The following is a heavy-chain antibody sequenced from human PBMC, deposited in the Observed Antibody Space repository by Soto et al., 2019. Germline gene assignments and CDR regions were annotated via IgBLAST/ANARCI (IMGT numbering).Heavy chain of an antibody. CDR2: ISHDGRDK. CDR1: GFSFSSYG. J-gene: IGHJ6*02. V-gene: IGHV3-30*18. Sequence: PVGSLRLSCAASGFSFSSYGMHWVRQAPGKGLEWVAVISHDGRDKYYGDSVKGRFTISRDNSKNTLYLQMYSLRAEDTAVYHCAKVMSSGYFVSYYNYAMDVWGQGTTVTVSS. CDR3: AKVMSSGYFVSYYNYAMDV. D-gene: IGHD3-22*01.